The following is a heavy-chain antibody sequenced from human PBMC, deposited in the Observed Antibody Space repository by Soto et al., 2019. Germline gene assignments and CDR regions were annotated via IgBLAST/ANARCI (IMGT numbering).Heavy chain of an antibody. CDR1: VGTIIGYY. J-gene: IGHJ5*02. CDR3: ARGQRFSDRFDP. V-gene: IGHV4-4*07. D-gene: IGHD3-3*01. CDR2: IYSSGNT. Sequence: PSETLSLTCSVSVGTIIGYYWTWIRQPAGKGLEWIGRIYSSGNTKYNPSLQSRVTMSLDTSNNQFSLRLTSVTAADTAVYYCARGQRFSDRFDPWGQGTLVTGSS.